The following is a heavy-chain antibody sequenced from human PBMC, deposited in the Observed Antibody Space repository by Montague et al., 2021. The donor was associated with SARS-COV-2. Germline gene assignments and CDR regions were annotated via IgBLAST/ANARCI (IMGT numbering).Heavy chain of an antibody. Sequence: PELVKPTQTLTLTCTFSGFSLSTSGLCMTWIRQPPGKALEWLARIYWDGDKYYNTSLKSRLTISKDTSKNLVVLTMTNMDPVDTATYYCARGPSDTYYYNGMDVWGRGTTVTVSS. V-gene: IGHV2-70*11. CDR2: IYWDGDK. J-gene: IGHJ6*02. CDR3: ARGPSDTYYYNGMDV. CDR1: GFSLSTSGLC.